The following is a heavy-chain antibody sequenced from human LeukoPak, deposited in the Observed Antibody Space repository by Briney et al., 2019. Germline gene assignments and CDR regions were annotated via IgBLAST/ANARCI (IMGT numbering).Heavy chain of an antibody. CDR3: ARGSSNWNYDPNLDY. Sequence: ASETLSLTCTVSGGSISSYYWSWIRQPPGKGLEWIGYVYNSGSTNYNPSLKSRVTVSVDMSKNQFSLKLSPVTAADTAVYYCARGSSNWNYDPNLDYWGQGTLVSVSS. CDR2: VYNSGST. D-gene: IGHD1-7*01. J-gene: IGHJ4*02. V-gene: IGHV4-59*01. CDR1: GGSISSYY.